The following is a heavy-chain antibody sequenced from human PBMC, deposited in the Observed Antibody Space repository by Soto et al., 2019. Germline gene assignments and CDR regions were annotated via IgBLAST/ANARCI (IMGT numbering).Heavy chain of an antibody. Sequence: QVQLVQSGAEVKKPGASVKVSCKASGYTFSNYGISWVRQAPGQGLEWMGWISGYNGNTHYAQKFQGRVTMTTDTSTSTAYMALRSLRSDDTAMFYCARDGSSSWPNFDYWGQGTLVTVSS. CDR2: ISGYNGNT. CDR3: ARDGSSSWPNFDY. J-gene: IGHJ4*02. D-gene: IGHD6-13*01. CDR1: GYTFSNYG. V-gene: IGHV1-18*01.